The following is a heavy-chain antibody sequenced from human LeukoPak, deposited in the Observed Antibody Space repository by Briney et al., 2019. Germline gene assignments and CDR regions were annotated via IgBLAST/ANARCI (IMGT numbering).Heavy chain of an antibody. V-gene: IGHV1-69*05. CDR1: GGTFSSYA. CDR2: IIPIFGTA. Sequence: SVKVSCKASGGTFSSYAISWVRQAPGQGLEWMGGIIPIFGTANYAQKFQGRVTITTDESTSTAYMELSSLRSEDTAVYYCAARGSRDGYSYDRDYWGQGTLVTVSS. D-gene: IGHD5-24*01. J-gene: IGHJ4*02. CDR3: AARGSRDGYSYDRDY.